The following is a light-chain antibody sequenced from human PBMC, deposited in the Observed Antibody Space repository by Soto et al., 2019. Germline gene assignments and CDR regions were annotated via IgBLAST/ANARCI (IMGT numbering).Light chain of an antibody. CDR2: DVN. Sequence: QSVLTQPSSVSGSPGQSGTISCTGTSSDVGGYNYVSWYQRHPGKAPKLMIYDVNKRPSGVPDRFSGSKSGNTAYLTISGLQAEDEADYYCCSYAGSYTLVFGTGTKVTVL. CDR1: SSDVGGYNY. J-gene: IGLJ1*01. V-gene: IGLV2-11*01. CDR3: CSYAGSYTLV.